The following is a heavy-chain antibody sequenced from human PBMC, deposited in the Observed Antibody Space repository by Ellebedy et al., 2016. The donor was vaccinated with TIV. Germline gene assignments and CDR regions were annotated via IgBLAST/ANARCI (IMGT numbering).Heavy chain of an antibody. D-gene: IGHD4-17*01. CDR1: AGSISSHY. J-gene: IGHJ4*02. Sequence: SETLSLXCSVYAGSISSHYWRLIRQTPQPGRDLIGWLYYTGSTNHNPSLKSRVTILLDTSKNQFSLKLSSVTAADTAVYYCASSPYGDYGIGYWGQGTLVTVSS. CDR2: LYYTGST. CDR3: ASSPYGDYGIGY. V-gene: IGHV4-59*11.